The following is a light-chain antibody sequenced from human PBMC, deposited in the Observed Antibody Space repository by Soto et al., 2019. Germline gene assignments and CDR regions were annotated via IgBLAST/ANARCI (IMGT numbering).Light chain of an antibody. CDR1: QDSTKY. CDR3: QQAKSFPVS. V-gene: IGKV1-9*01. CDR2: DAS. Sequence: IQLTQSPSSLSASVGDRLTIPCRASQDSTKYLAWYQQKPGKAPNLLIYDASILQSGVPSRFSGSGSGTDFTLTINNLQPEDFATYYCQQAKSFPVSFGQGTRLEIK. J-gene: IGKJ5*01.